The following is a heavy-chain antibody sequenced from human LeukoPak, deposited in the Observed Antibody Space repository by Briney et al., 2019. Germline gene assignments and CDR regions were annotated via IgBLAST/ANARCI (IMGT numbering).Heavy chain of an antibody. D-gene: IGHD3-16*02. V-gene: IGHV4-61*02. CDR2: IYTSGST. Sequence: PSQTLSLTCTVSGGSISSGSYYWSWIRQPAGKGLEWIGRIYTSGSTNYNPSLKSRVTISVDTSQSQFSLKLSSVTAADTAVYYCARESIDMTDYWGQGTLVTVSS. CDR3: ARESIDMTDY. CDR1: GGSISSGSYY. J-gene: IGHJ4*02.